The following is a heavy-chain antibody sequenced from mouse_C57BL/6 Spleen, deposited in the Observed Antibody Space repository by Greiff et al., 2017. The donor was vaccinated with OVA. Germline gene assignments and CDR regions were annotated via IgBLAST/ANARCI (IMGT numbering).Heavy chain of an antibody. J-gene: IGHJ2*01. CDR1: GYAFSSSW. V-gene: IGHV1-82*01. Sequence: VKLQESGPELVKPGASVKISCKASGYAFSSSWMNWVKQRPGKGLEWIGRIYPGDGDTNYNGKFKGKATLTADKSSSTAYMQLSSLTSEDSAVYFCARKRDYYGSGYFDYWGQGTTLTVSS. CDR3: ARKRDYYGSGYFDY. D-gene: IGHD1-1*01. CDR2: IYPGDGDT.